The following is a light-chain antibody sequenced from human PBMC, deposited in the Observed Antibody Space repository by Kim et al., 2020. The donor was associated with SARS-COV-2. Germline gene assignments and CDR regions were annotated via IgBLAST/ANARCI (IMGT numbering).Light chain of an antibody. CDR2: DAS. CDR3: HQSIHCPSEYS. CDR1: QSVSTY. Sequence: EIVLTQSPATLSLSPGERATLSCRASQSVSTYLAWYQQQPGQAPRLLIYDASNRSTGIPARFSGSGFGTDFTLFISSLEAEDFAVYYCHQSIHCPSEYSFGQGTKLEI. V-gene: IGKV3-11*01. J-gene: IGKJ2*03.